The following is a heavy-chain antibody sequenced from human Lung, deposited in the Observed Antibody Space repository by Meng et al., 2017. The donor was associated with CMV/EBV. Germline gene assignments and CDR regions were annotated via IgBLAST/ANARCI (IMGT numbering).Heavy chain of an antibody. CDR1: GGTFSNYA. J-gene: IGHJ6*02. CDR2: IIPVVGTV. Sequence: SXXVSXKASGGTFSNYAITWVRQAPGQGLEWMGGIIPVVGTVNYPQKFQGRVTITADKSTSTVSMELSSLRSEDTAVYYCARDSRGSTWYLLAGYYYGSGVWXQGTTVTVSS. V-gene: IGHV1-69*06. CDR3: ARDSRGSTWYLLAGYYYGSGV. D-gene: IGHD6-13*01.